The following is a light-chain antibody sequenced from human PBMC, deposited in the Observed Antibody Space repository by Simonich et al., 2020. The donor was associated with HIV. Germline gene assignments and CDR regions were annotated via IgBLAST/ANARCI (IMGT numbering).Light chain of an antibody. CDR3: QSYDSSNLWV. Sequence: NFMLTQPHSVSESPGKTVTISCTRSSGSIASNYVQWYHQRPGSSPTTVIYEDNQSPSGVPDRFSGSIDSSSNSASLTISGLKTEDEADYYCQSYDSSNLWVFGGGTKLTVL. CDR2: EDN. V-gene: IGLV6-57*01. J-gene: IGLJ3*02. CDR1: SGSIASNY.